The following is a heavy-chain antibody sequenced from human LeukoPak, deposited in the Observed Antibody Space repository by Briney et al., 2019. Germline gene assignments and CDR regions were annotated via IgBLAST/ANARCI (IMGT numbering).Heavy chain of an antibody. Sequence: GGSLRLSCAASGFTFSSYAMNWVRQAPGKGLEWVSAIDSGSTTYYADSVKGRFTISRDNSRNTLHLQMNNLRVEDTAVYYCAKVTWTSGPAGDRWGQGTLVTVSS. CDR2: IDSGSTT. J-gene: IGHJ5*02. CDR3: AKVTWTSGPAGDR. D-gene: IGHD6-19*01. V-gene: IGHV3-23*05. CDR1: GFTFSSYA.